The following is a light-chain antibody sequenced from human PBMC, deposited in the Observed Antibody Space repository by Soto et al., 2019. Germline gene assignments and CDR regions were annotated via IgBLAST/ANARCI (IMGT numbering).Light chain of an antibody. CDR3: QQYNKWPPLT. Sequence: ETMMTQSPATLSVSPGERATLSCRASKSVGSLLAWYQQKPGQSPRLLIYGASTRATGIPDRFSGSGSGTEFTLTISNLQSEDFAVDYCQQYNKWPPLTFGGGTKVEIK. CDR1: KSVGSL. V-gene: IGKV3-15*01. J-gene: IGKJ4*01. CDR2: GAS.